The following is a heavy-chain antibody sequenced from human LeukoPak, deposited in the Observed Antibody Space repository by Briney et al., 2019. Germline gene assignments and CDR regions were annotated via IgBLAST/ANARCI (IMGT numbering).Heavy chain of an antibody. Sequence: SETLSLTCAVYGGSFSGYYWSWIRQPPGKGLEWIGEINHSGSTNYNPSLKSRVTISVDTSKNQFSLKLSSVTAADTAVYYGARGGYDFWSGYFHLFDYWGQGTLVTVSS. V-gene: IGHV4-34*01. CDR3: ARGGYDFWSGYFHLFDY. CDR2: INHSGST. J-gene: IGHJ4*02. CDR1: GGSFSGYY. D-gene: IGHD3-3*01.